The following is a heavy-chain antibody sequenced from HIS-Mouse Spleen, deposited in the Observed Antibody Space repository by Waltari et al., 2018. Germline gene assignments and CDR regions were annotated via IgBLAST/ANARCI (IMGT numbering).Heavy chain of an antibody. CDR3: ARDLGEGYSNYYFDY. V-gene: IGHV3-48*01. CDR2: ISSSSSTI. J-gene: IGHJ4*02. CDR1: GFTFSSYS. Sequence: EVQLVESGGGLVQPGGSLRLSCAASGFTFSSYSLHWVLQVPGKGLEWVSYISSSSSTIYYADSVKGRFTISRDNAKNSLYLQMNSLRAEDTAVYYCARDLGEGYSNYYFDYWGQGTLVTVSS. D-gene: IGHD4-4*01.